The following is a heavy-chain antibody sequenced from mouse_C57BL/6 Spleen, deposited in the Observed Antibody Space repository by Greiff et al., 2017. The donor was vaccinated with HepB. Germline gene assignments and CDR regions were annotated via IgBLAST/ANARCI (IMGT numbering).Heavy chain of an antibody. V-gene: IGHV5-16*01. J-gene: IGHJ2*01. CDR1: GFTFSDYY. Sequence: EVQVVESEGGLVQPGSSMKLSCTASGFTFSDYYMAWVRQVPEKGLEWVANINYDGSSTYYLDSLKSRFIISRDNAKNILYLQMSSLKSEDTATYYCARDPGRYFDYWGQGTTLTVSS. CDR2: INYDGSST. CDR3: ARDPGRYFDY.